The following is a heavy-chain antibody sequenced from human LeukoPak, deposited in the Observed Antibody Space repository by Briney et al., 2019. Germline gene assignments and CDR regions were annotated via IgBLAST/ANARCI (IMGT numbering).Heavy chain of an antibody. Sequence: PGGSLRLSCAASGFTFSSYGMSWVRQAAGMGLEWVSGISISGGSTYYADSVKGRFTISRDNSKNTLYLQINSLRAEDTAVYYCAKALGRGMVIGNFDYWGQGTLVTVSS. J-gene: IGHJ4*02. CDR2: ISISGGST. D-gene: IGHD3-22*01. V-gene: IGHV3-23*01. CDR1: GFTFSSYG. CDR3: AKALGRGMVIGNFDY.